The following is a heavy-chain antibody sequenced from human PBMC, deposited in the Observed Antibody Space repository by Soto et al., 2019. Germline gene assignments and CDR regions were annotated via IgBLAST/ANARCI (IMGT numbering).Heavy chain of an antibody. D-gene: IGHD1-1*01. CDR2: IYYSGST. V-gene: IGHV4-59*08. CDR3: ARHRWRAYYYMDV. J-gene: IGHJ6*03. Sequence: PSETLSLTCSVSGDSFSSYQWSWFRQSPGRGLEWIGYIYYSGSTKYNPSLMSRVTISVDTSKNQFSLKMKSMTAADTAVYYCARHRWRAYYYMDVWGIGTTVTVSS. CDR1: GDSFSSYQ.